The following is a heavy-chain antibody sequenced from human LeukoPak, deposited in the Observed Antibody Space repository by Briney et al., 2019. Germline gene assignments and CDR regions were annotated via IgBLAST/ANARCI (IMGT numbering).Heavy chain of an antibody. CDR2: INHSGST. D-gene: IGHD5-24*01. Sequence: SETLSLTCAVYGGSFSGYYWSWIRQPPGKGLEWIGEINHSGSTNYNPSLKSRVTISVDTSKTQFSLKLSSVTAADTAVYYCARGARWLQFRDYWGQGTLVTVSS. CDR3: ARGARWLQFRDY. V-gene: IGHV4-34*01. J-gene: IGHJ4*02. CDR1: GGSFSGYY.